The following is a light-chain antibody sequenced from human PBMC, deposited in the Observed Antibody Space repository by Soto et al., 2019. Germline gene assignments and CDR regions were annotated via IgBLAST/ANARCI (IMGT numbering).Light chain of an antibody. CDR1: QSLSSGY. J-gene: IGKJ1*01. CDR3: QQYDTSPRT. Sequence: EIVLTQSPGTLSLSPGERATLSCRASQSLSSGYLAWYQQKPGQAPRILIYAASSRATGIPDRFGGSGSGTDFSLTINRMEPEDSAVYYCQQYDTSPRTFGQGTKVDIK. CDR2: AAS. V-gene: IGKV3-20*01.